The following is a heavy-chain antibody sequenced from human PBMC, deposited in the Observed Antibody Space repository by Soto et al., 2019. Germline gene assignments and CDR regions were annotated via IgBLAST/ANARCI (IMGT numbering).Heavy chain of an antibody. CDR3: ARYPTDTYFHV. CDR1: GFSLYTRGVG. V-gene: IGHV2-5*02. D-gene: IGHD2-2*01. J-gene: IGHJ6*04. CDR2: LYWDNTR. Sequence: QITLKESRPTLVKPTQTLTLTCSFSGFSLYTRGVGVGWFRQPPGKALEWLALLYWDNTRRYSPSLKNSLTIAKGTSENQVVLTMPNMEPEDTGTYYCARYPTDTYFHVWGKGTTVTVSS.